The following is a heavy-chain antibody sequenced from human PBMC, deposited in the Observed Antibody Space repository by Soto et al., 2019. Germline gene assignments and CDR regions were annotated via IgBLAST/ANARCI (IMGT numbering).Heavy chain of an antibody. CDR2: IDQSGST. CDR1: GGSFSDYY. J-gene: IGHJ4*02. V-gene: IGHV4-34*01. D-gene: IGHD3-3*01. CDR3: ARGRSYYDFWSGHIDY. Sequence: SETLSLTCAIYGGSFSDYYWSWVRQPPGKGLEWSGEIDQSGSTNYSPSLKSRLTMSVDTSRNQFSLNLSSVTAADTAVYYCARGRSYYDFWSGHIDYWGQGTLVTVSS.